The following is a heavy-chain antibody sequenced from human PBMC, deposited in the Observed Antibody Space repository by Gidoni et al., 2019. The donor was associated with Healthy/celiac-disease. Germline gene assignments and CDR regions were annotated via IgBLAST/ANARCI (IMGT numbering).Heavy chain of an antibody. Sequence: QVQLVQSGAEVKKPGASVKVSCKASGYTFTSYGISWVRQAPGQGLEWMGWISSYNGNTNYARKLQGRFTMTTDTSTSTAYMELRSLRSDDTAVYYCARAGDREMEYYYDSSGYYSYWGQGTLVTVSS. CDR1: GYTFTSYG. CDR2: ISSYNGNT. CDR3: ARAGDREMEYYYDSSGYYSY. J-gene: IGHJ4*02. D-gene: IGHD3-22*01. V-gene: IGHV1-18*01.